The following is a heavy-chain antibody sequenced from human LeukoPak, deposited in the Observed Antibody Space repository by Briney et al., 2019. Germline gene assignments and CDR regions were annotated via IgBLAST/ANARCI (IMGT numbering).Heavy chain of an antibody. V-gene: IGHV4-34*01. CDR2: INHSGST. CDR3: ATLYYDFWSGYYPYFDY. D-gene: IGHD3-3*01. CDR1: GGSFSGYY. J-gene: IGHJ4*02. Sequence: KPSETLSLTCAVYGGSFSGYYWSWIRQPPGKGLEWIGEINHSGSTNYNPSLKSRVTISVDTPKNQFSLKLSSVTAADTAVYYCATLYYDFWSGYYPYFDYWGQGTLVTVSS.